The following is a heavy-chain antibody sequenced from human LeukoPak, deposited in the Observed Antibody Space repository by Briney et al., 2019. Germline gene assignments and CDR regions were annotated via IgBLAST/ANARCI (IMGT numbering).Heavy chain of an antibody. Sequence: PGGSLRLSCVASGFTFSNSWMSWVRQAPGKGLECVANIKQEESKTYYEDSVKGRFTISRDNAKNSLYLQINSLRAEDTAVYYCAREASLYCSGNDCYWAFDRWGQGTLVTVSS. CDR2: IKQEESKT. J-gene: IGHJ5*02. CDR3: AREASLYCSGNDCYWAFDR. CDR1: GFTFSNSW. V-gene: IGHV3-7*01. D-gene: IGHD2-2*01.